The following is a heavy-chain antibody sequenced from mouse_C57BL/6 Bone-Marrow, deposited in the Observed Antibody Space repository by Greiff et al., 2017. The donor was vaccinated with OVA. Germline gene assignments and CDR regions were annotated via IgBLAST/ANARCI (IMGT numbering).Heavy chain of an antibody. J-gene: IGHJ3*01. CDR2: ISSGGDYI. D-gene: IGHD2-2*01. CDR3: TLMVTTGFAY. CDR1: GFTFSSYA. Sequence: EVKLMESGEGLVKPGGSLKLSCAASGFTFSSYAMSWVRQTPEKRLEWVAYISSGGDYIYYADTVKGRFTISRDNARNPLYLQMSSLKSEDTAMYYCTLMVTTGFAYWGQGTLVTVSA. V-gene: IGHV5-9-1*02.